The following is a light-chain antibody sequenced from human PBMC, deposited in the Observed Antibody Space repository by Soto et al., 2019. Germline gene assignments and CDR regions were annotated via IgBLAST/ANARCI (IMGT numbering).Light chain of an antibody. J-gene: IGKJ2*01. CDR1: QSVSSSY. Sequence: EIVLTQSPGTLSLSPGERATLSCRASQSVSSSYLAWYQQKPGQAPRLLIYGASSRATGIPDRFSGSGSGNTFTLTISRPEPEDFAVYYFQQYGSSPYTFCQGTKLEIK. CDR3: QQYGSSPYT. CDR2: GAS. V-gene: IGKV3-20*01.